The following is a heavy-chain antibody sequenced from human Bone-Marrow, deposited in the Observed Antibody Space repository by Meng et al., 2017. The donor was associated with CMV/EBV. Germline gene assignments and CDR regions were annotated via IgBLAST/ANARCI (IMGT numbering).Heavy chain of an antibody. CDR3: ARAGDCSSTSCPDH. D-gene: IGHD2-2*01. CDR2: IYYSGST. Sequence: GSLRLSCTVSGGSISSYYWSWIRQPPGKGLEWIGYIYYSGSTNYNPSLKSRVTISVDTSKNQFSLKLSSVTAADTAVYYCARAGDCSSTSCPDHWDQGTLVTVSS. J-gene: IGHJ5*02. CDR1: GGSISSYY. V-gene: IGHV4-59*01.